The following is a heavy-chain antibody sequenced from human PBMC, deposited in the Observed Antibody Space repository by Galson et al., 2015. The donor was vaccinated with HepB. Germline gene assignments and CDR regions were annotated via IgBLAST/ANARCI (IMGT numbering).Heavy chain of an antibody. J-gene: IGHJ6*02. CDR1: GFTFSGSA. CDR2: IRSKANSYAT. Sequence: SLRLSCAASGFTFSGSAMHWVRQASGKGLEWVGRIRSKANSYATAYAASVKGRFTISRDDSKNTAYLQMNSLKTEDTAVYYCTSRPYYDFWSGPPDKVYYGMDVWGQGTTVTVTS. CDR3: TSRPYYDFWSGPPDKVYYGMDV. V-gene: IGHV3-73*01. D-gene: IGHD3-3*01.